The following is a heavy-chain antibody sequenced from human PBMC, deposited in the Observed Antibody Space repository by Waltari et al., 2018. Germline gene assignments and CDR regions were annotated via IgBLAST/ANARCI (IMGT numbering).Heavy chain of an antibody. Sequence: QVQLHESGPGLVQPSETLSLACSVSGDSVVSNYWSWIRQSAGKGMEWIGRIYVGGTTNYNPALSGRVSMSVDMSKNQIFLKIMSGTAADTGVYYCARETRHGDWFDPWGQGTLVTVSS. CDR2: IYVGGTT. CDR1: GDSVVSNY. J-gene: IGHJ5*02. V-gene: IGHV4-4*07. CDR3: ARETRHGDWFDP. D-gene: IGHD3-16*01.